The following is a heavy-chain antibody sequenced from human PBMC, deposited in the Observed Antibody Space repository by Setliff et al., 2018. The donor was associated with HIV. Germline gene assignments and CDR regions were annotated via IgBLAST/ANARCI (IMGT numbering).Heavy chain of an antibody. CDR1: GFTFSSYS. CDR3: ARGYCSSTSCLYYFDY. J-gene: IGHJ4*02. Sequence: GGSLRLSCAASGFTFSSYSMNWVRQAPGKGLEWVSSISSSSSYIYYADSVKGRFTISRDNAKNSLYLQMNSLRAEDTAVYYCARGYCSSTSCLYYFDYWGQGTLVTVTS. CDR2: ISSSSSYI. D-gene: IGHD2-2*01. V-gene: IGHV3-21*01.